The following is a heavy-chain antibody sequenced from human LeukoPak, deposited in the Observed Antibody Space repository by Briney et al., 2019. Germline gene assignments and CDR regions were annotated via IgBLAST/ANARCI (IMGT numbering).Heavy chain of an antibody. D-gene: IGHD3-22*01. CDR2: INADGSST. V-gene: IGHV3-74*01. CDR3: ARDPDSGYYHH. Sequence: GGSLRLSCEAFGFTLSTYWMHWVRQAPGKGLVWVSRINADGSSTSYADSVKGRFTISRDNAKNTLYLQMNSLRAEDTAVYYCARDPDSGYYHHWGQGTLVTVSS. CDR1: GFTLSTYW. J-gene: IGHJ4*02.